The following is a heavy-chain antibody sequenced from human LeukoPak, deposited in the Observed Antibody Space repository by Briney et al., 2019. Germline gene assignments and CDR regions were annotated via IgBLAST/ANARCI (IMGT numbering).Heavy chain of an antibody. Sequence: PGGSLRLSCAASGFTFSSYGMHWVRQAPGKGLEWVAFIRYDGSNKYYADSVKGRFTISRDNSKNTLYLQMNSLRAEDTAVYYCAKEDIVVVPAASSWGAYYYYMDVWGKGTTVTISS. CDR2: IRYDGSNK. D-gene: IGHD2-2*01. J-gene: IGHJ6*03. CDR3: AKEDIVVVPAASSWGAYYYYMDV. CDR1: GFTFSSYG. V-gene: IGHV3-30*02.